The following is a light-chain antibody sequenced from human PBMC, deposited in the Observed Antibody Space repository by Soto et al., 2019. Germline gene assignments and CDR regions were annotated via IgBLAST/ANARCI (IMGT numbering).Light chain of an antibody. J-gene: IGKJ5*01. V-gene: IGKV1-8*01. CDR1: QGISSY. CDR3: QQYDSYPST. CDR2: AAS. Sequence: AIRMTQSPSSFSASTGDSVTITCRASQGISSYLAWYQQQPGKDPKLLIYAASTLQSGVPSRFSGSGSGTDFALTISCLQSEDVAAYYCQQYDSYPSTVRQRTRLEIK.